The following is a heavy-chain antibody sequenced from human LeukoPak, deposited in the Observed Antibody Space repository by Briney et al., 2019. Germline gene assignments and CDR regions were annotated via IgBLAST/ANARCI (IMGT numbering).Heavy chain of an antibody. J-gene: IGHJ6*02. CDR3: AKGGYSSGWAVDGMDV. Sequence: GGSLRLSCAASHFVFSSYWMSWVRQTPGKGLEWVASIRQDGDEKYYVESVKGRFTISRDNSKNTLYLQMNSLRAEDTAVYYCAKGGYSSGWAVDGMDVWGQGTTVTVSS. CDR2: IRQDGDEK. CDR1: HFVFSSYW. D-gene: IGHD6-19*01. V-gene: IGHV3-7*01.